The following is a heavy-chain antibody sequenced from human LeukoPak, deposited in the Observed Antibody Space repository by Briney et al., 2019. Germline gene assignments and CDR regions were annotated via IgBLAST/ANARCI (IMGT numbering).Heavy chain of an antibody. J-gene: IGHJ5*02. V-gene: IGHV3-33*01. Sequence: GGSLRLSCAASGFTFSSYGMHWVRQAPGKGLEWVAVIWYDGSNKYYADSVKGRFTISRDNSKNTLYLQMNSLRAEDTAVYYCARTYYYGSGSYPWFDLWGQGTLVTVSS. CDR1: GFTFSSYG. CDR3: ARTYYYGSGSYPWFDL. CDR2: IWYDGSNK. D-gene: IGHD3-10*01.